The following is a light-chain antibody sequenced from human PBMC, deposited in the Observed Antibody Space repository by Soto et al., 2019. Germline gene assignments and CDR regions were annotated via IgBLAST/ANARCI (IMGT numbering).Light chain of an antibody. Sequence: DIQMTQSPSTLSASVGDRFTITCRASQSISSWLAWYQQKPGKAPKLLIYDASSLESGVPSRFSGSGSGTEFTLTISSLQPEDSATYYCQQAHSFPTFGQGTKVEIK. CDR2: DAS. CDR1: QSISSW. V-gene: IGKV1-5*01. J-gene: IGKJ1*01. CDR3: QQAHSFPT.